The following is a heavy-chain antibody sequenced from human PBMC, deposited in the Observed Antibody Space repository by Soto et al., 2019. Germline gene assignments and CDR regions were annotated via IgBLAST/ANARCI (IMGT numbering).Heavy chain of an antibody. Sequence: ASVKVSCKASGYTFTSYDINWVRQATGQGLEWMGWMNPSSGNTGYAQKFQGRVTMTRNTSISTAYMELSSLRSEDTAVYYCARFKSIAAYYYYGMDVWGQGTTVTVSS. V-gene: IGHV1-8*01. CDR3: ARFKSIAAYYYYGMDV. CDR1: GYTFTSYD. D-gene: IGHD6-6*01. J-gene: IGHJ6*02. CDR2: MNPSSGNT.